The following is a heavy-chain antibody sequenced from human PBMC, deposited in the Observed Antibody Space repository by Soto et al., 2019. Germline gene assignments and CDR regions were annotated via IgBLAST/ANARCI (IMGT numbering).Heavy chain of an antibody. Sequence: GGSLRLSCAASGFTFRNYGMNWVRQAPGKGLEWVSYIGIGSSTTYYADSVKGRFTISRDNAKNSLYLQMNSLRTEDTAVYYCARGDYHDITGPFSNAFEVWGHGTMFTVSS. CDR2: IGIGSSTT. D-gene: IGHD3-22*01. CDR3: ARGDYHDITGPFSNAFEV. J-gene: IGHJ3*01. V-gene: IGHV3-48*01. CDR1: GFTFRNYG.